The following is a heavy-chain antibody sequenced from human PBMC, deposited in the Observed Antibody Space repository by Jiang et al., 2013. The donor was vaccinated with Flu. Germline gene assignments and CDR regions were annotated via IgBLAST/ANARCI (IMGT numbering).Heavy chain of an antibody. D-gene: IGHD6-13*01. CDR3: AREVYSSAWYIYYMDV. CDR1: GGSITNYY. Sequence: GPGLVKPSETLSLICNVSGGSITNYYLTWIRKPAGKGLEWIGRIFTSGITNYHPSLKSRVSMSVDTSKNQFSLKLQAVTAADTAVYYCAREVYSSAWYIYYMDVWGKGASVTVSS. V-gene: IGHV4-4*07. CDR2: IFTSGIT. J-gene: IGHJ6*03.